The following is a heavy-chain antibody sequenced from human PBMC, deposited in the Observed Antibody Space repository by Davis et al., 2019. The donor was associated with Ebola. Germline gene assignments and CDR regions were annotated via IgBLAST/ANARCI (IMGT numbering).Heavy chain of an antibody. CDR1: GYSFTGNW. CDR2: IYPGDSDT. J-gene: IGHJ4*02. CDR3: ARGGDIVATHFDY. Sequence: GESLKISCKGSGYSFTGNWIGWVRQMPGKGLEWMGIIYPGDSDTRYSPSFQGQVTISADKSISTAYLQWSSLKASDTAMYYCARGGDIVATHFDYWGQGTLVTVSS. D-gene: IGHD5-12*01. V-gene: IGHV5-51*01.